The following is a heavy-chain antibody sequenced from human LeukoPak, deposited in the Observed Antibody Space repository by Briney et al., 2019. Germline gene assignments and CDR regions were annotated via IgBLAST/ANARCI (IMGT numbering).Heavy chain of an antibody. Sequence: SETLSLTCTVSGYSITSGYYWGWIRQPPGKGLEWIGTIYHSGSTYYSPSLKSRVTVSVDTSKNQFSLKMSSVTAADTAVYYCARSAVFGEVTTFDYWGQGTLVTVSS. CDR3: ARSAVFGEVTTFDY. CDR2: IYHSGST. V-gene: IGHV4-38-2*02. CDR1: GYSITSGYY. J-gene: IGHJ4*02. D-gene: IGHD3-3*01.